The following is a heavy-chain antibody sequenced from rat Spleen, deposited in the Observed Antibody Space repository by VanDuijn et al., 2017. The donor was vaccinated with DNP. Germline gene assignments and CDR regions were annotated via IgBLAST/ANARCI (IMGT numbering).Heavy chain of an antibody. V-gene: IGHV5-25*01. CDR3: AREQHYYFDY. CDR2: INTDGGAT. J-gene: IGHJ2*01. D-gene: IGHD1-10*01. CDR1: GFTFSDSN. Sequence: EVQLVGSGGGLVQPGRSLKLSCAASGFTFSDSNMAWVRQAPKKGLEWVASINTDGGATYYPDSVKGRFTISRDNAENTVYLQMNSLRSEDTATYYCAREQHYYFDYWGQGVMVTVSS.